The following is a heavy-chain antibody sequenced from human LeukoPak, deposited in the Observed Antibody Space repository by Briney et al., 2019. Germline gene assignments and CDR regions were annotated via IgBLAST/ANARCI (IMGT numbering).Heavy chain of an antibody. V-gene: IGHV3-23*01. CDR2: VTSSADAT. CDR3: AKERGRSWLLPDWYFDV. J-gene: IGHJ2*01. D-gene: IGHD3-22*01. Sequence: GSLRLSCAASGFSFRNYAMSWVRQAPGKGLEWVSTVTSSADATHYADSVKGRFTISRDNSKNTLYLQMNSLRVDDTATYYCAKERGRSWLLPDWYFDVWGRGTLVSVSS. CDR1: GFSFRNYA.